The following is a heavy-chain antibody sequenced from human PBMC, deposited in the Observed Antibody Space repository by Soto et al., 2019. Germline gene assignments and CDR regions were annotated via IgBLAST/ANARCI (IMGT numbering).Heavy chain of an antibody. J-gene: IGHJ6*02. D-gene: IGHD3-16*02. CDR3: ARGSFSTSRGGIDL. Sequence: ASVKVSCKASGFSFTINYFYWVRQAPGQGLEWMGWINPHSGSTKYAQKFQAGVPLTRDTSINTVYMEIQGLRSDDTAVYYCARGSFSTSRGGIDLWGQGTTVTVSS. CDR2: INPHSGST. CDR1: GFSFTINY. V-gene: IGHV1-2*02.